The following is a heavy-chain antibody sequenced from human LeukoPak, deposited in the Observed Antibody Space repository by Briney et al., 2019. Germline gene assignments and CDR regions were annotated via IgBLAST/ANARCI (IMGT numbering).Heavy chain of an antibody. D-gene: IGHD3-3*01. V-gene: IGHV4-38-2*01. Sequence: SETLSLTXAVSGYSISSGYYWGWIRQPPGKGLEWIGSIYHSGSTYYNPSLKSRVTISVDTSKNQFSLKLSSVTAADTAVYYCARHGPYYDFWSGGNFDYWGQGTLVTVSS. J-gene: IGHJ4*02. CDR1: GYSISSGYY. CDR3: ARHGPYYDFWSGGNFDY. CDR2: IYHSGST.